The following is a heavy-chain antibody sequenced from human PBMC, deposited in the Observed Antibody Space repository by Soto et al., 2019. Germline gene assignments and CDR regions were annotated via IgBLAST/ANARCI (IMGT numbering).Heavy chain of an antibody. V-gene: IGHV1-18*01. J-gene: IGHJ4*02. CDR2: ISAYNGNT. CDR3: ARNFPPLFD. D-gene: IGHD3-10*02. CDR1: GYTFASYA. Sequence: QVQLVQSGAEVKKTGASVKVSCKASGYTFASYAISSVRKAPGQGLEWMGWISAYNGNTNYGQKLQGRVTMTTDTSTSTAYLELRRLRSYQTTAYYFARNFPPLFDWGQGTLVSVS.